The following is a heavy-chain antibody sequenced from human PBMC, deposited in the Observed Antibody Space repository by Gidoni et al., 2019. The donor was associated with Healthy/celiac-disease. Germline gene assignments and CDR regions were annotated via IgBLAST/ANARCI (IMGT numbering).Heavy chain of an antibody. CDR3: ARVGYFDWLFRGASDY. J-gene: IGHJ4*02. Sequence: EVQLVESGGGVVRPGGSLRLSCAASGFTFDDYGMSWVRQAPGTGLEWVSGINWNGGSTGYADSVKGRFTISRDNVKNSLYLQMNSLRAEDTALYYCARVGYFDWLFRGASDYWGQGTLVTVSS. CDR2: INWNGGST. V-gene: IGHV3-20*04. CDR1: GFTFDDYG. D-gene: IGHD3-9*01.